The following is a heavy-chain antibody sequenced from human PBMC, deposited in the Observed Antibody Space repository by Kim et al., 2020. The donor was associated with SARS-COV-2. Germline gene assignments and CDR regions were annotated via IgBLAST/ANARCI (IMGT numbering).Heavy chain of an antibody. CDR3: ARDFDGRYYGSGSSRMDV. V-gene: IGHV1-18*01. CDR1: GYTFTSYG. D-gene: IGHD3-10*01. CDR2: ISAYNGNT. Sequence: ASVKVSCKASGYTFTSYGISWVRQAPGQGLEWMGWISAYNGNTNYAQKLQGRVTMTTDTSTSTAYMELRSLRSDDTAVYYCARDFDGRYYGSGSSRMDVWGQGTTVTVSS. J-gene: IGHJ6*02.